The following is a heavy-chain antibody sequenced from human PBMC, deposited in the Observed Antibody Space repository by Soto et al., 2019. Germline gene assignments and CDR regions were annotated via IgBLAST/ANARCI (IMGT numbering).Heavy chain of an antibody. CDR2: IYYSGST. CDR3: AREGKVRTLDY. J-gene: IGHJ4*02. CDR1: GGSISSGGYY. Sequence: SETLSLTCTVSGGSISSGGYYWSWIRQHPGKGLEWIGYIYYSGSTYYNPSLKSRVTISVDTSKNQFSLKLSSVTAADTAVYYCAREGKVRTLDYWGQGTPVTVSS. V-gene: IGHV4-31*03.